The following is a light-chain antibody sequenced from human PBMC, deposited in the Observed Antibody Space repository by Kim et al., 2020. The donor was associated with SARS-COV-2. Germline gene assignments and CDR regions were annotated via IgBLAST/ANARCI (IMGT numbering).Light chain of an antibody. CDR2: EDS. V-gene: IGLV3-1*01. CDR3: QAWDSSTGV. J-gene: IGLJ3*02. Sequence: SVSPGQTASITCSGDKLGDKYVCWYQQKPGQSPVVVIYEDSKRPSGIPERFSGSNSGNTATLTISETQAMDEADYYCQAWDSSTGVFGGGTQLTVL. CDR1: KLGDKY.